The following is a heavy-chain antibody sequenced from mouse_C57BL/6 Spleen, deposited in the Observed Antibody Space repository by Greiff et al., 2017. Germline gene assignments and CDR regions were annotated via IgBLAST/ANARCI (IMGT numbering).Heavy chain of an antibody. V-gene: IGHV1-82*01. CDR1: GYAFSSSW. Sequence: VKLVESGPELVKPGASVKISCKASGYAFSSSWMNWVKQRPGKGLEWIGRIYPGDGDTNYNGKFKGKATLTADKSSSTAYMQLSSLTSEDSAVYFCAREECYGSREAYWGQGTLVTVSA. J-gene: IGHJ3*01. CDR3: AREECYGSREAY. CDR2: IYPGDGDT. D-gene: IGHD1-1*01.